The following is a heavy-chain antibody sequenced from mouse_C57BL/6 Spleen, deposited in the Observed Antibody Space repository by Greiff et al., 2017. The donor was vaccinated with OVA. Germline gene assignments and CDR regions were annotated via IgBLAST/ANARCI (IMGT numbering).Heavy chain of an antibody. J-gene: IGHJ1*03. V-gene: IGHV5-15*01. Sequence: DVHLVESGGGLVQPGGSLKLSCAASGFTFSDYGMAWVRQAPRKGPEWVAFISNLAYSIYYADNVTGRFTISRENAKNTLYLEMSSLRYEDTAMYYCASTGSSVLYFDVWGTGTTVTVSS. CDR1: GFTFSDYG. D-gene: IGHD1-1*01. CDR3: ASTGSSVLYFDV. CDR2: ISNLAYSI.